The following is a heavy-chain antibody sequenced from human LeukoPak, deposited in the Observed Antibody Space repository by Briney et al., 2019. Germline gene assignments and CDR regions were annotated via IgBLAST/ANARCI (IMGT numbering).Heavy chain of an antibody. Sequence: PGGSLRLSCAASGFTFSSYAMSWGRQAPGKRLEWVTAISGSGGSTYYADSVKGRFTISRDNAKNSLYLQMNSLRAEDTAVYYCAELGITMVGGVWGKGTTVTISP. V-gene: IGHV3-23*01. CDR2: ISGSGGST. CDR3: AELGITMVGGV. D-gene: IGHD3-10*02. J-gene: IGHJ6*01. CDR1: GFTFSSYA.